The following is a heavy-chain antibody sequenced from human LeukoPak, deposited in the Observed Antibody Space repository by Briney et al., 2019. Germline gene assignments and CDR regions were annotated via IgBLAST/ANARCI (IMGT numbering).Heavy chain of an antibody. CDR1: GGSISSYY. CDR3: ARHGYDSRKGPLDY. CDR2: IYYSGST. Sequence: PSETLSLTCTVSGGSISSYYWSWIRQPPGKGLEWIGYIYYSGSTNYNPSLKSRVTISVDTSKNQFSLKLSSVTAADTAVYYCARHGYDSRKGPLDYWGQGTLVTVSS. V-gene: IGHV4-59*08. J-gene: IGHJ4*02. D-gene: IGHD3-22*01.